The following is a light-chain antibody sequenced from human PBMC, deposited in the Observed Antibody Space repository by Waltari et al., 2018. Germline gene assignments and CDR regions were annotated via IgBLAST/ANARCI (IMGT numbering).Light chain of an antibody. V-gene: IGKV3-11*01. CDR2: DAS. CDR3: QHRGDWLT. CDR1: QSVSRY. Sequence: EIVLTQSPVTLSLSPGERATLSCRTSQSVSRYLAWYQHRPGQAPRLLIYDASHRAAGIPARFTGSGSGTDFTLTISSLEPEDFEVYYCQHRGDWLTFGGGTKVEIK. J-gene: IGKJ4*01.